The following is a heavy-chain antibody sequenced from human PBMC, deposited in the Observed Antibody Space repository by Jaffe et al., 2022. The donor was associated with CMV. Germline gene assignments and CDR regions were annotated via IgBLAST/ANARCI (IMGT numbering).Heavy chain of an antibody. CDR3: AREADSGFNGLNWFDP. Sequence: QVQLQESGPGLVKPSETLSLTCTVSGGSISSYYWSWIRQPAGKGLEWIGRIYTSGSTNYNPSLKSRVTMSVDTSKNQFSLKLSSVTAADTAVYYCAREADSGFNGLNWFDPWGQGTLVTVSS. J-gene: IGHJ5*02. D-gene: IGHD1-26*01. CDR1: GGSISSYY. CDR2: IYTSGST. V-gene: IGHV4-4*07.